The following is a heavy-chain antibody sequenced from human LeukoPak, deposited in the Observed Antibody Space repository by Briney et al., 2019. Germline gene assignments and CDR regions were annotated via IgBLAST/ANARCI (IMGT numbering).Heavy chain of an antibody. Sequence: GGSLRLSCAASGFTFSSYGMHWARQAPGKGLEWVAVIWYDGSNKYYADSVKGRFTISRDNSKNTLYLQMNSLRAEDTAVYYCARESSCSSTSCYLPHYYYGMDVWGKGTTVTVSS. CDR3: ARESSCSSTSCYLPHYYYGMDV. CDR1: GFTFSSYG. V-gene: IGHV3-33*01. CDR2: IWYDGSNK. J-gene: IGHJ6*04. D-gene: IGHD2-2*01.